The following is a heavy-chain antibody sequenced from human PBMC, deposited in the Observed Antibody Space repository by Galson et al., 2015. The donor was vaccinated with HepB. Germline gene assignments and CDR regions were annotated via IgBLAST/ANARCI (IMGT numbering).Heavy chain of an antibody. CDR2: ISGSGGST. D-gene: IGHD6-19*01. Sequence: SLRLSCAASGFTFSSYAMSWVRQAPGKGLEWVSAISGSGGSTYYADSVKGRFTISRDNSKNTLYLQMNSLRAEDTAVYYCAKDLAVAGPTWGSDAFDIWGQGTMVTVSS. CDR3: AKDLAVAGPTWGSDAFDI. V-gene: IGHV3-23*01. CDR1: GFTFSSYA. J-gene: IGHJ3*02.